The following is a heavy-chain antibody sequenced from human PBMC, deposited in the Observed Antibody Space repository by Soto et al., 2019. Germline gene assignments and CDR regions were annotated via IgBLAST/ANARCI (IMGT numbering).Heavy chain of an antibody. D-gene: IGHD3-10*02. V-gene: IGHV3-30-3*01. CDR2: ISYDGNNK. CDR3: ARDHGMFLSYYYYGMDV. J-gene: IGHJ6*02. CDR1: GFTFSRFS. Sequence: QVQLVESGGGVVQPGRSLRLSCAASGFTFSRFSMHWVRQAPGKGLAWVAVISYDGNNKHFAESVKGRFSISSDDSKNTVYLEMNNLRGDDSAVYYCARDHGMFLSYYYYGMDVWGQGTTVTVSS.